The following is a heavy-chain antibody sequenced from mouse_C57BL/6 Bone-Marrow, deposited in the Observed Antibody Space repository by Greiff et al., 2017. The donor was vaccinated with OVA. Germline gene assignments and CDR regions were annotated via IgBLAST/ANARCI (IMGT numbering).Heavy chain of an antibody. CDR1: GFTFSSYA. CDR2: ISDGGSYT. CDR3: ARDRPYYGSSYWYFDV. J-gene: IGHJ1*03. V-gene: IGHV5-4*01. D-gene: IGHD1-1*01. Sequence: EVKLVESGGGLVKPGGSLKLSCAASGFTFSSYAMSWVRQTPEKRLEWVATISDGGSYTYYPDNVKGRFTISRDNAKNNLYLQMSHLKSEDTAMYYCARDRPYYGSSYWYFDVWGTGTTVTVSS.